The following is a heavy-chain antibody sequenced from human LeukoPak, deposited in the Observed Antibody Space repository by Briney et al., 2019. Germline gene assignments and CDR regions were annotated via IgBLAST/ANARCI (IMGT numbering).Heavy chain of an antibody. J-gene: IGHJ4*02. CDR1: GGTFSSYA. V-gene: IGHV1-18*01. CDR3: AQMAVPATAMNY. CDR2: ISAYNGDT. Sequence: ASVKVSCKASGGTFSSYAISWARQAPGQGLEWMGGISAYNGDTNYAQKFQGRVTTTTDTSTSTAYMEPRSLRSDDTAVYYCAQMAVPATAMNYWGQGTLVTVSS. D-gene: IGHD2-2*01.